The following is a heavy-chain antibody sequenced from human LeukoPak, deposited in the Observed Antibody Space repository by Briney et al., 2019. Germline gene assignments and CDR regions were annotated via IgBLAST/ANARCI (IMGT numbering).Heavy chain of an antibody. Sequence: GGSLRLSCAASGFTVSSNYMSWVRQAPGKGLEWVSVIYSGGSTYYADSVKGRFTISRDNAKNSLYLQMNSLRDEDTAVYYCATLDVPIDYWGQGTLVTVSS. CDR1: GFTVSSNY. CDR3: ATLDVPIDY. V-gene: IGHV3-66*01. CDR2: IYSGGST. D-gene: IGHD2-2*01. J-gene: IGHJ4*02.